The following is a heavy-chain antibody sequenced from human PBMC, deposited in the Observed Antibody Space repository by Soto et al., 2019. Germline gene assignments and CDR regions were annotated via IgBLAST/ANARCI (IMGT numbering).Heavy chain of an antibody. D-gene: IGHD2-21*02. V-gene: IGHV3-23*01. CDR3: AKFYGGNSAHTYAIDP. CDR2: ISSSGGST. J-gene: IGHJ5*02. CDR1: GFTFSSYA. Sequence: EVQLLESGGGLVQPGGSLRLSCAASGFTFSSYAMSWVRQAPGKRLEWVSTISSSGGSTHYADSVKGRFTISRDNSKNTLYRQMNSLRAEDTAVYYWAKFYGGNSAHTYAIDPWGQGTLVTVSS.